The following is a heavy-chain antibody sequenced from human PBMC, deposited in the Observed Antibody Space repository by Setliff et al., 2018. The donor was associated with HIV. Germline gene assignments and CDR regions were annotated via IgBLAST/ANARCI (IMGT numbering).Heavy chain of an antibody. Sequence: GSGPTLVNPTQTLTLTCTFSGFSLSTSGMRVSWIRQPPGKALEWLARIDWDDDKFYSTSLKTRLTISKDTSKNQVVLTMTNMDPVDTATYYCARTGAVTGRKPSLLLGYFDYWGQGALVTVSS. V-gene: IGHV2-70*04. J-gene: IGHJ4*02. CDR3: ARTGAVTGRKPSLLLGYFDY. CDR2: IDWDDDK. CDR1: GFSLSTSGMR. D-gene: IGHD6-19*01.